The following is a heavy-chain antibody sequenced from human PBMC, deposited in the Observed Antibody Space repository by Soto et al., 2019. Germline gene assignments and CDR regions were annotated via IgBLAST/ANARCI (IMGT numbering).Heavy chain of an antibody. V-gene: IGHV5-51*01. CDR2: IYPGDSDT. Sequence: GESLKISCKGSGYSFTNYWIGWVRQMPGKGLEWVGIIYPGDSDTRYSPSFQGQVTISADKSISTAYLQWSSLKAADTATYHCARLTNIFDFDYWGHGTLVTVS. CDR3: ARLTNIFDFDY. CDR1: GYSFTNYW. D-gene: IGHD2-21*01. J-gene: IGHJ4*01.